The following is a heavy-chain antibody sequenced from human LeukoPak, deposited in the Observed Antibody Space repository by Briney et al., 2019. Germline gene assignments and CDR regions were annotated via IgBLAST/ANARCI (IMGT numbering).Heavy chain of an antibody. CDR1: GGSISNYC. Sequence: PSETLSPTCTVSGGSISNYCWSWIRQPPGKGLEWIGYISYSGSTNYNPSLKSRVTISVDTSKNQFSLKLSSVTAADTAVYYCARHKGSMIVVVRYFDYWGQGTLVTVSS. V-gene: IGHV4-59*08. D-gene: IGHD3-22*01. CDR2: ISYSGST. J-gene: IGHJ4*02. CDR3: ARHKGSMIVVVRYFDY.